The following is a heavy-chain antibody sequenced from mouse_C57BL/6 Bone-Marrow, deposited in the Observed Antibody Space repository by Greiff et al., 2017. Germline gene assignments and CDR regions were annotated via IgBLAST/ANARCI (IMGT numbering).Heavy chain of an antibody. D-gene: IGHD2-1*01. J-gene: IGHJ4*01. CDR1: GFTFSDYG. CDR2: ISSGSSTI. CDR3: ARGGGNYNYYAMDY. V-gene: IGHV5-17*01. Sequence: EVQRVESGGGLVKPGGSLKLSCAASGFTFSDYGMHWVRQAPEKGLEWVAYISSGSSTIYYADTVKGRFTISRDNAKNTLFLQMTSLRSEDTAMYYCARGGGNYNYYAMDYWGQGTSVTVSS.